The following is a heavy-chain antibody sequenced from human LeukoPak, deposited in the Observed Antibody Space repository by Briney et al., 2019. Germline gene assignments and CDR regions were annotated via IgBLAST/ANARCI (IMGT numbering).Heavy chain of an antibody. D-gene: IGHD6-19*01. V-gene: IGHV3-30*18. CDR2: ISYDGSIK. CDR3: ANLFSGNAFDI. J-gene: IGHJ3*02. CDR1: GSTFSSYG. Sequence: PGRSLRLSCAASGSTFSSYGMHWVRQAPGKGLEWVAVISYDGSIKYYADSVKGRFTISRDNSKNTLYLQMNSPRAEDTAVYYCANLFSGNAFDIWGQGTMVTVSS.